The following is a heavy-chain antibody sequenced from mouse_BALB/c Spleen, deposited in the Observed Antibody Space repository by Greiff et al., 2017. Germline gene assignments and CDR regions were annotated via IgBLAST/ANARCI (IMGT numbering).Heavy chain of an antibody. CDR1: GFSLTSYG. CDR3: ARSYDYDGMDY. V-gene: IGHV2-9*02. J-gene: IGHJ4*01. D-gene: IGHD2-4*01. Sequence: VKLMESGPGLVAPSQSLSITCIVSGFSLTSYGVHWVRQPPGKGLEWLGVIWAGGSTNYNSALMSRLSISKDNSKSQVFLKMNSLQTDDTAMYYCARSYDYDGMDYWGQGTSVTVSS. CDR2: IWAGGST.